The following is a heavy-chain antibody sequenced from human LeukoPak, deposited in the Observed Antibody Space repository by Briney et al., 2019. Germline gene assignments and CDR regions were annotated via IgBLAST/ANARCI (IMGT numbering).Heavy chain of an antibody. CDR2: ISSNGGST. V-gene: IGHV3-64*01. CDR1: GFTYSSYA. Sequence: GGSLRLSCAASGFTYSSYAMHWVRQAPGKGLEYVSAISSNGGSTYYANSVEGRFTISRDNSKNTLYLQMGSLRAEDMAVYYCARHGLYYDILTGYCDYWGQGTLVTVSS. J-gene: IGHJ4*02. D-gene: IGHD3-9*01. CDR3: ARHGLYYDILTGYCDY.